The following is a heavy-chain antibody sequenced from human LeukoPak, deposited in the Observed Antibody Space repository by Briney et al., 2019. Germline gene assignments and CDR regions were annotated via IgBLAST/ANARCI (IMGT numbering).Heavy chain of an antibody. V-gene: IGHV4-34*01. CDR1: GGSFSGYY. J-gene: IGHJ6*03. Sequence: SETLSLTCAVYGGSFSGYYWSWIRQPPGKGLEWIGEINHSGSTNYNPSLKSRVTMSVDTSKNQFSLKLSSVTAADTAVYYCARVSTVVTPSYYYYYYMDVWGKGTTVTASS. CDR3: ARVSTVVTPSYYYYYYMDV. CDR2: INHSGST. D-gene: IGHD4-23*01.